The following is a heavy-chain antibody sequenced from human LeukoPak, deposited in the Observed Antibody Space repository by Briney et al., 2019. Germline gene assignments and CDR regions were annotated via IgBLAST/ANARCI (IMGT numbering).Heavy chain of an antibody. J-gene: IGHJ4*02. CDR1: GFTFSTYW. CDR3: ARDSAGNDY. CDR2: IKQDGSEK. V-gene: IGHV3-7*01. D-gene: IGHD6-13*01. Sequence: GGSQRLSCAASGFTFSTYWMSWVRQAPGKGLEWVANIKQDGSEKYYVDSVKGRSTISRDNAKNSLYLQMNSLRAEDTAMYYCARDSAGNDYWGQGTLVTVSS.